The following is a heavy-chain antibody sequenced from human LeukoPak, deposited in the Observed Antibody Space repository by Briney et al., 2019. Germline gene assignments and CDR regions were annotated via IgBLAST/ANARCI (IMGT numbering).Heavy chain of an antibody. Sequence: SETLSLTCTVSGGSISSGSYYWGWIRQPPGKRLEWIGSIYYSVSTYYNPSLKSRVTISVDTSKNQFSLRLNSVTAADTAVYYCARRSYSSSYYYGMDVWGQGTTVTVSS. CDR1: GGSISSGSYY. CDR3: ARRSYSSSYYYGMDV. CDR2: IYYSVST. V-gene: IGHV4-39*01. D-gene: IGHD6-6*01. J-gene: IGHJ6*02.